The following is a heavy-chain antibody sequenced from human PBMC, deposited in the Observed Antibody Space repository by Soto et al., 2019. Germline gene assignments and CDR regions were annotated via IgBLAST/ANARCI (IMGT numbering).Heavy chain of an antibody. V-gene: IGHV3-30*18. CDR3: AKDQGIAASHGID. Sequence: QVQLVESGGGVVQPGRSLRLSCAASGCTFNNYGMHWVRQAPGKGLEWVATISNDGSDKYYADSVKGRLTISRDNSKNTVYLQINSLRAEETAVYYCAKDQGIAASHGIDWGQGTMVTVSS. CDR2: ISNDGSDK. D-gene: IGHD6-13*01. J-gene: IGHJ3*01. CDR1: GCTFNNYG.